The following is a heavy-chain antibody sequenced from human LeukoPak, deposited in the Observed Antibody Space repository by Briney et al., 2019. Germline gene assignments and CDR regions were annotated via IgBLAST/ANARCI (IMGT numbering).Heavy chain of an antibody. CDR1: GGPISNYY. V-gene: IGHV4-59*08. Sequence: PSETLSLTCSVSGGPISNYYWSWIRQPPGKGLEWIGYIHYSGITKYNPSVKSRVTISLDTSKNQFSLNLSSVTAADTAVYYCASSGNYYFTLDYWGQGTLVTVSS. CDR2: IHYSGIT. CDR3: ASSGNYYFTLDY. J-gene: IGHJ4*02. D-gene: IGHD3-10*01.